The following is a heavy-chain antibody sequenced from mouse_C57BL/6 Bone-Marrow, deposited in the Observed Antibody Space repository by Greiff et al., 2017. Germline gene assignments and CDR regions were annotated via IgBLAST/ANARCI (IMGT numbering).Heavy chain of an antibody. Sequence: EVKLQESGAELVRPGASVKLSCTASGFNIKDDYMHWVKQRPEQGLEWIGWIDPENGDTEYASKFQGKATITADTSSNTAYLQLSSLTSEDTAVYYCTPLLLRYIDYWGQGTTLTVSS. J-gene: IGHJ2*01. V-gene: IGHV14-4*01. D-gene: IGHD1-1*01. CDR2: IDPENGDT. CDR3: TPLLLRYIDY. CDR1: GFNIKDDY.